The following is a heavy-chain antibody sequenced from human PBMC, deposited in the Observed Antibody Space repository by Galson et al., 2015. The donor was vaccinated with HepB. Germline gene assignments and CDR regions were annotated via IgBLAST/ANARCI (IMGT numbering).Heavy chain of an antibody. J-gene: IGHJ4*02. CDR3: AREIDSSGSQYDY. D-gene: IGHD3-22*01. CDR1: GYTFTTYA. Sequence: SVKVSCKASGYTFTTYAIHWVRQAPGQGPEWMGWINVDSGKTNYSQKLQGRVTMTRDTSASTAYMEVSSLRSEDTAVYYCAREIDSSGSQYDYWGQGTLVTVSS. CDR2: INVDSGKT. V-gene: IGHV1-3*01.